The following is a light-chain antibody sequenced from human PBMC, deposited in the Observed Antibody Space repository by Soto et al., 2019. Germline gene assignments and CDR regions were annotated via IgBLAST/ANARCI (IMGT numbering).Light chain of an antibody. Sequence: QSVLTQPPSVSAAPGQKVTISCSDSNSNIGANSVSWYQHLPGTAPKLVIYDDDKRPSGIPDRFSGSKSGTSATLDITGLQIGDEADYYCGTWHTTLSVEWVFGGGTKLTVL. CDR1: NSNIGANS. V-gene: IGLV1-51*01. J-gene: IGLJ3*02. CDR3: GTWHTTLSVEWV. CDR2: DDD.